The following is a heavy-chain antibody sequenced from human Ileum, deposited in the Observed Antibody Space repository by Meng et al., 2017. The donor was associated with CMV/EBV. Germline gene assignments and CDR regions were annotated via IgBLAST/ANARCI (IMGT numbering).Heavy chain of an antibody. Sequence: QVRLRGSGPGLVKPSETLSLTCTVSGGSISSYYWSWIRQPAGKGLEWIGRIYTSGSTNYNPSLKSRVTMSVDTSKNQFSLKLSSVTAADTAVYYCARALSSSGWSRENWFDPWGQGTLVTVSS. CDR3: ARALSSSGWSRENWFDP. CDR2: IYTSGST. J-gene: IGHJ5*02. CDR1: GGSISSYY. D-gene: IGHD6-19*01. V-gene: IGHV4-4*07.